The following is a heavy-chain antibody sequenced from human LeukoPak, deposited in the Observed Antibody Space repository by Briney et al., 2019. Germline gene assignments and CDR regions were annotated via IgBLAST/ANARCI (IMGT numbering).Heavy chain of an antibody. CDR3: ARDQGRFKDCGGDCYAAFDI. J-gene: IGHJ3*02. V-gene: IGHV3-48*03. CDR1: GFTFSSYE. CDR2: ISSSDSTI. D-gene: IGHD2-21*02. Sequence: PGGSLRLSCAASGFTFSSYEMNWVRQAPGKGLEWVSYISSSDSTIYYADSVKGRFTISRDNAKNSLYLQMNSLRAEDTAVYYCARDQGRFKDCGGDCYAAFDIWGQGTMVTVSS.